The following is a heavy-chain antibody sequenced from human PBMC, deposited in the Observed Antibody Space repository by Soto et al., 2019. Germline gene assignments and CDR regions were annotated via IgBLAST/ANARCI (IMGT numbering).Heavy chain of an antibody. D-gene: IGHD3-3*02. CDR1: GFTFSDYY. Sequence: QVQLVESGGGLVKPGGSLRLSCEASGFTFSDYYMNWIRQAPGKGLEWVSYISGSGSNIYYADSVKGRFTISRDNAKNSLYRQMSSLRAEDTAVYYCARGGGISIVGYSYFDNWGQGTLVTVSS. CDR3: ARGGGISIVGYSYFDN. CDR2: ISGSGSNI. V-gene: IGHV3-11*01. J-gene: IGHJ4*02.